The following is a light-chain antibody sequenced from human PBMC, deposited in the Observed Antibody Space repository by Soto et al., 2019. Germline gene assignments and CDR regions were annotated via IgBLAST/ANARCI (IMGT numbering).Light chain of an antibody. J-gene: IGLJ3*02. CDR2: DVN. CDR1: TGAVTSGYR. V-gene: IGLV7-43*01. Sequence: QTVVTQEPSLTVSPGGTVTLTCASSTGAVTSGYRPSWFQQKPGQAPRALTYDVNNRHSWTPARFSGSLLGGNAALTLTGVQPEDEAEYFCLLLYGGTWVFGGGTKLTVL. CDR3: LLLYGGTWV.